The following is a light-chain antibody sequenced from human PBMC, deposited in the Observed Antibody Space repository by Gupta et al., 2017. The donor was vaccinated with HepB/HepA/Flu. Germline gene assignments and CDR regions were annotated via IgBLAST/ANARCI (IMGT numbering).Light chain of an antibody. Sequence: QSALTQPASVSGSPGQSITISCTGISSDVGDYTYVSWYQQHPGKAPKLMIYDVNNRPSGVSNRFSGSKSGNTASLTISGLQAEDEADYYCSSYTSSSSWVFGGGTKLTVL. CDR1: SSDVGDYTY. J-gene: IGLJ3*02. CDR2: DVN. CDR3: SSYTSSSSWV. V-gene: IGLV2-14*03.